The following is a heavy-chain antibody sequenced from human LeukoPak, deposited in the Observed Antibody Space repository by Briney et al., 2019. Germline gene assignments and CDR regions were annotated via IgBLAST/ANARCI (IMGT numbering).Heavy chain of an antibody. CDR3: ARVRDGYNDAYDI. CDR2: INPSGGNT. J-gene: IGHJ3*02. V-gene: IGHV1-46*01. D-gene: IGHD5-24*01. CDR1: GYTFTNYY. Sequence: ASVKVSCKASGYTFTNYYIHWVRQAPGQGLEWMGLINPSGGNTNYAQNFQGRVNMTRDTSTSTVYMGLSSLRSEDTAVYYCARVRDGYNDAYDIWGQGTMVTVPS.